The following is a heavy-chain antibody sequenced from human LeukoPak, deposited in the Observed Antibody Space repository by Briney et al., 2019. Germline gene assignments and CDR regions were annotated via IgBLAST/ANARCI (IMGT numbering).Heavy chain of an antibody. V-gene: IGHV1-2*06. CDR2: INPNSGGT. Sequence: ASVKVSCKASGYTFTGYYMHWVRQAPGQGLEWMGRINPNSGGTNYAQKFQGRVTTTRDTSISTAYMELSRLRSDDTAVYYCARDKIYYDSSGYYGFSDYWGQGTLATVSS. CDR3: ARDKIYYDSSGYYGFSDY. CDR1: GYTFTGYY. D-gene: IGHD3-22*01. J-gene: IGHJ4*02.